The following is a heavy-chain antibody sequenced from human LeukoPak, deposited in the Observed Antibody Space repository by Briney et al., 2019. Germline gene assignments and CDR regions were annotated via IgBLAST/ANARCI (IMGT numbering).Heavy chain of an antibody. CDR2: TRNKANSYTT. Sequence: GSLRPSCAASGFTFSDHYMDWVRQAPGKGLEWVGRTRNKANSYTTEYAASVKGRFIISRDDSRNSLYLQMNSLKTEDSAVYYCARVKAGGYSYGFDYWGQGILVTVSS. V-gene: IGHV3-72*01. CDR1: GFTFSDHY. J-gene: IGHJ4*02. D-gene: IGHD5-18*01. CDR3: ARVKAGGYSYGFDY.